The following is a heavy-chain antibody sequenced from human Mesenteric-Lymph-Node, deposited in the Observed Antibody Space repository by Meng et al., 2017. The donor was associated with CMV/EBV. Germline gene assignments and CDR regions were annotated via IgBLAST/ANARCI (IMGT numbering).Heavy chain of an antibody. D-gene: IGHD3-3*01. V-gene: IGHV4-61*01. CDR1: GGSVRSDSHY. J-gene: IGHJ4*02. CDR3: ARVGYFDFSFDS. Sequence: SETLSLTCTVSGGSVRSDSHYWGWIRQPPGKGLEWIGYIYYSGSIDYNPSLKSRVTMSINTSKNQFSLRLSSVTAADTAVYYCARVGYFDFSFDSWGQGTLVTVSS. CDR2: IYYSGSI.